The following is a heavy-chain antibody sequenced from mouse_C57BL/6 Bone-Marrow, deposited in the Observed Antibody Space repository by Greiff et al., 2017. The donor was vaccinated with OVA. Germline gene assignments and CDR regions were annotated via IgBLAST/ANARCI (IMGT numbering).Heavy chain of an antibody. D-gene: IGHD1-1*01. CDR1: GFTFSDYG. J-gene: IGHJ1*03. CDR2: ISNLAYSI. V-gene: IGHV5-15*04. Sequence: EVKLVESGGGLVQPGGSLKLSCAASGFTFSDYGMAWVRQAPRKGPEWVAFISNLAYSIYYADTVTGRFTISRENAKNTLYLEMSSPRSEDTAMYYCARQDYGSSEDWYFDVWGTGTTVTVSS. CDR3: ARQDYGSSEDWYFDV.